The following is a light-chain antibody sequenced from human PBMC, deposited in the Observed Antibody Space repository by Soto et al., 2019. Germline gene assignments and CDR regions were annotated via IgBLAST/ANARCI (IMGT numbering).Light chain of an antibody. CDR2: EVS. CDR3: NSYTSSSTFV. CDR1: SSDVGGYNY. J-gene: IGLJ1*01. Sequence: QSALTQPASVSGSPGQSITISCTGTSSDVGGYNYVSWYQQHPGKAPKLMMFEVSNRPSGVSNRFSGSRSGNTASLTISGLQSEDEAEDYCNSYTSSSTFVFGTGTKVTVL. V-gene: IGLV2-14*01.